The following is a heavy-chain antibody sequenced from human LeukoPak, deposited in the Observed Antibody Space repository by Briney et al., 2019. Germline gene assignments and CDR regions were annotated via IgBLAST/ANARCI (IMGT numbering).Heavy chain of an antibody. CDR1: GYTFTSYG. V-gene: IGHV1-18*01. J-gene: IGHJ4*02. Sequence: ASVKVSCTASGYTFTSYGISWVRQAPGQGLEWMGWISAYNGNTNYAQKLQGRVTMTTDTSTSTAYMELRSLRSDDTAVYYCAILEYCSGGSCPDYWGQGTLATVSS. CDR2: ISAYNGNT. D-gene: IGHD2-15*01. CDR3: AILEYCSGGSCPDY.